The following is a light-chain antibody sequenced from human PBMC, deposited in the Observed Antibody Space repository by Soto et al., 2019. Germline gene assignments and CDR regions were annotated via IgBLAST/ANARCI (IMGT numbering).Light chain of an antibody. V-gene: IGKV1-27*01. Sequence: DIKMTQSPSSLSASAGERVTITCRASQGISNYLAWYQQKPGKVPRLLIYAASTVHSGVPSRFSGSGSGTDFTLTISSLQPEDVANYYCQKYNSAPLTFGPGTKVEIK. J-gene: IGKJ3*01. CDR1: QGISNY. CDR3: QKYNSAPLT. CDR2: AAS.